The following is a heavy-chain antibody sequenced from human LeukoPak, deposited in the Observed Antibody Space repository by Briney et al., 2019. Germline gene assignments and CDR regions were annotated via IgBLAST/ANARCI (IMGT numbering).Heavy chain of an antibody. J-gene: IGHJ4*02. D-gene: IGHD3-16*02. CDR2: IKSKTDGGTT. V-gene: IGHV3-15*01. CDR3: TTLLYVWGSYRDLDY. Sequence: GGSLRLSCAASGFTFSNAWMSWVRQAPGKGLEWVGRIKSKTDGGTTDYAAPVKGRFTISRDDSKNTLYLQMNSLKTEDTAVYYCTTLLYVWGSYRDLDYWGQGTLVTVSS. CDR1: GFTFSNAW.